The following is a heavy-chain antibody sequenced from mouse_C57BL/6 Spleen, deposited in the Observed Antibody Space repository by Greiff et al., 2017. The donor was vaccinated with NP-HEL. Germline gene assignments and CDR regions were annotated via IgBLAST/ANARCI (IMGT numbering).Heavy chain of an antibody. J-gene: IGHJ3*01. CDR2: LDPEDGDT. CDR1: GFNIKDYY. Sequence: EVQLQQSGAELVRPGASVKLSCTASGFNIKDYYMHWVKQRPEQGLEWIGRLDPEDGDTEYAPKFQGKATMTADTSSNTAYLQLSSLTSEDTAVYYSTAHYGSSGFADWGQGTRVTVAA. V-gene: IGHV14-1*01. D-gene: IGHD1-1*01. CDR3: TAHYGSSGFAD.